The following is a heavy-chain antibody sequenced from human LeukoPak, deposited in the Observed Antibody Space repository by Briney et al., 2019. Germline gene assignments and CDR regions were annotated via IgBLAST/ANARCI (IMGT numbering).Heavy chain of an antibody. D-gene: IGHD5-18*01. CDR1: GFTVSSNS. CDR3: ASGYWGYFDY. V-gene: IGHV3-66*01. CDR2: IYSGGST. Sequence: GGSLRLSCAASGFTVSSNSMSWVRQAPGKGLEWVSVIYSGGSTYYADSVKGRFTISRDNSKNTLYLQVNNLSAEDTAMYYCASGYWGYFDYWGQGTLVTVSS. J-gene: IGHJ4*02.